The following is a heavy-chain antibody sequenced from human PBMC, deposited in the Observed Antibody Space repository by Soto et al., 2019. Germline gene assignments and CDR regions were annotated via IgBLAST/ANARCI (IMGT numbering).Heavy chain of an antibody. Sequence: GASVKVSCKASGYTFTSYDINWVRQATGQGLEWMGWMNPNSGNTGYAQKFQGRVTMTRNTSISTAYMELSSLRSEDTAVYYCARGSVPKWLERYYYYGMDVWGQGTTVTVSS. CDR2: MNPNSGNT. V-gene: IGHV1-8*01. J-gene: IGHJ6*02. CDR1: GYTFTSYD. CDR3: ARGSVPKWLERYYYYGMDV. D-gene: IGHD6-19*01.